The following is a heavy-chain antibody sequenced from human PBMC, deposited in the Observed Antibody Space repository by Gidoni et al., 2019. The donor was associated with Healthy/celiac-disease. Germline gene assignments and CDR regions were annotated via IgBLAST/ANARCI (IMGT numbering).Heavy chain of an antibody. Sequence: EVQLLESGGGLVQPGGSLRLACAASGFTFSRYAMSWVRQAPGKGLGWVSAISGSGGSTYAADSVKGRFTISRDNSKNTLYLQMNSLRAEDTAVYYCAKDWGGIVVVPAAMPDPFDYWGQGTLVTVSS. J-gene: IGHJ4*02. CDR3: AKDWGGIVVVPAAMPDPFDY. CDR1: GFTFSRYA. D-gene: IGHD2-2*01. CDR2: ISGSGGST. V-gene: IGHV3-23*01.